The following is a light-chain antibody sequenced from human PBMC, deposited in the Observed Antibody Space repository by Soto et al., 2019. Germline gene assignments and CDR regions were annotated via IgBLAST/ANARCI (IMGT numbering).Light chain of an antibody. Sequence: DIQMTQSPSTLSASVGDRVTITCRASQSISSWLAWYQQKPGKAPKLLIYKTSSFESGVPSSFSGSRSGTEFTLTISSLQPDDFATYYCQQYNSYMYTFGQGTKLEIK. CDR1: QSISSW. CDR3: QQYNSYMYT. V-gene: IGKV1-5*03. CDR2: KTS. J-gene: IGKJ2*01.